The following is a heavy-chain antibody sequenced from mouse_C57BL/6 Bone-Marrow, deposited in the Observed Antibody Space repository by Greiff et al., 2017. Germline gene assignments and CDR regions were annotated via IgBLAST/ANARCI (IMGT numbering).Heavy chain of an antibody. D-gene: IGHD1-1*01. CDR1: GYTFTDHT. Sequence: QVQLQQSDAELVKPGASVKISCKVSGYTFTDHTIHWMKQRPEQGLEWIGYIYPRDGSTKYNEKFKGKATLTADKSSSTAYMQLNSLTSEDSAGYFCAVGATTVGPRGYFDVWGTGTTVTVAS. V-gene: IGHV1-78*01. CDR3: AVGATTVGPRGYFDV. CDR2: IYPRDGST. J-gene: IGHJ1*03.